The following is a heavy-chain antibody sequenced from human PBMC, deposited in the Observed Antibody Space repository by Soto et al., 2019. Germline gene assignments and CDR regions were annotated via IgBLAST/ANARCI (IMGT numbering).Heavy chain of an antibody. CDR1: GYTFTSYD. CDR2: MNPNSGNT. J-gene: IGHJ6*02. Sequence: GASVKVSCKASGYTFTSYDINWVRQATGQGLEWMGWMNPNSGNTGYAQKFQGRVNMTRNTSISTAYMELSSLRSEDTAVYYCARSKGYSYGYGMDVWGQGTTVTVSS. CDR3: ARSKGYSYGYGMDV. D-gene: IGHD5-18*01. V-gene: IGHV1-8*01.